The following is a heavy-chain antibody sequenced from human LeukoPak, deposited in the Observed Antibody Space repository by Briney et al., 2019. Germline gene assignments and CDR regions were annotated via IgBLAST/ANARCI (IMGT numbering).Heavy chain of an antibody. Sequence: PSETLSLTCAVSGYSISSGYYWGWIRQPPGKGLEWIGSIYHSGSTYYNPSLKSRVTISVDTSKNQFSLKLSSVTAADTAVYYCARRAYCSSTSCDTHYYYMDVWGKGTTVTVAS. J-gene: IGHJ6*03. D-gene: IGHD2-2*02. CDR1: GYSISSGYY. CDR2: IYHSGST. CDR3: ARRAYCSSTSCDTHYYYMDV. V-gene: IGHV4-38-2*01.